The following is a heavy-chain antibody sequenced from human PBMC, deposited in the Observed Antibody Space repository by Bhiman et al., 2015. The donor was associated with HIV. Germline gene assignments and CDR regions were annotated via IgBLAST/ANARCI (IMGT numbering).Heavy chain of an antibody. D-gene: IGHD2-15*01. V-gene: IGHV3-48*04. Sequence: VQLVESGGGAVQPGRSLRLSCAASGFIFSDYGMHWVRQAPGKGLEWVSYISPSGRTIYYADSVKGRFTISRDNAKKSLYLQMNSLSVDDTAVYYCAGGGSCDFWGQGTLVTVSS. J-gene: IGHJ4*02. CDR1: GFIFSDYG. CDR2: ISPSGRTI. CDR3: AGGGSCDF.